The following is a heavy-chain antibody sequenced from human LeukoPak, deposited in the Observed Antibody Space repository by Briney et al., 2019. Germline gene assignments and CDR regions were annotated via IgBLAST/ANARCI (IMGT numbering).Heavy chain of an antibody. CDR2: TYYSGNA. Sequence: SETLSLTCTVSGGSISSSTYYWGWIRQPPGKGLEWIGSTYYSGNAYYNPSPKSRITMSVDTSKNQFSLRVSSVTAADTALYYCARHERGLSDWFDPWGQGTLVSVSS. CDR1: GGSISSSTYY. J-gene: IGHJ5*02. V-gene: IGHV4-39*01. CDR3: ARHERGLSDWFDP. D-gene: IGHD3-10*01.